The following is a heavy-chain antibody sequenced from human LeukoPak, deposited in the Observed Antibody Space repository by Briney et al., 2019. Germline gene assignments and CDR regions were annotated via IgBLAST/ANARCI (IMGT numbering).Heavy chain of an antibody. V-gene: IGHV5-51*01. CDR1: GYSFTSYW. J-gene: IGHJ3*02. D-gene: IGHD3-9*01. CDR2: IYPGDSDT. Sequence: GESLKISCKGSGYSFTSYWIGWVRPMPGKGLEWMGIIYPGDSDTRYSPSFQGQVTISADKSISTAYLQWSSLKASDTAMYYCARGLDYDILTGYYPDAFDIWGQGTMVTVSS. CDR3: ARGLDYDILTGYYPDAFDI.